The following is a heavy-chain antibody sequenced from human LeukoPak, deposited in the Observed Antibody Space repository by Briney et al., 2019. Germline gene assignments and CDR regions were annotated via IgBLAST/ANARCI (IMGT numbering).Heavy chain of an antibody. CDR1: GFTFTSSA. Sequence: EASVKVSCKASGFTFTSSAVLWVRQARGQRLEWIGWIVVGSGNTNYAQKFQERVTITRDMSTSTAYMELSSLRSEDTAVYYCAADQIAAAGLGRFDYWGQGTLVTVSS. D-gene: IGHD6-13*01. CDR3: AADQIAAAGLGRFDY. CDR2: IVVGSGNT. J-gene: IGHJ4*02. V-gene: IGHV1-58*01.